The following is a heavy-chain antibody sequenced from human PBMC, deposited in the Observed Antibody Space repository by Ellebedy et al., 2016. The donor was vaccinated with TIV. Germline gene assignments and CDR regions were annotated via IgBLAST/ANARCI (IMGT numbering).Heavy chain of an antibody. CDR2: ISSSSSTI. D-gene: IGHD3-3*01. CDR1: GFTFSSYS. Sequence: GESLKISCAASGFTFSSYSMNWVRQAPGKGLEWVSYISSSSSTIYYADSVKGRLTISRDNAKNSLYLQMNSLRAEDTAVYYCARGEGGFWSGYPERFDPWGQGTLVTVSS. V-gene: IGHV3-48*01. J-gene: IGHJ5*02. CDR3: ARGEGGFWSGYPERFDP.